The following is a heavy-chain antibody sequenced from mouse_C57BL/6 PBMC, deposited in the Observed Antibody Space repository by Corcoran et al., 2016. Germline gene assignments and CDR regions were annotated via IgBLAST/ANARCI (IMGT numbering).Heavy chain of an antibody. J-gene: IGHJ4*01. CDR1: GYTFTDYY. CDR2: INPNNGGT. V-gene: IGHV1-26*01. Sequence: EVQLQQSGPELVKPGASVKISCKASGYTFTDYYMNWVKQSHGKSLEWIGDINPNNGGTSYNQKFKGKATLTVDKSSSTAYMELRSLTSEDSAVYYGARRGRGTLMDYWGQGTSVTVSS. CDR3: ARRGRGTLMDY.